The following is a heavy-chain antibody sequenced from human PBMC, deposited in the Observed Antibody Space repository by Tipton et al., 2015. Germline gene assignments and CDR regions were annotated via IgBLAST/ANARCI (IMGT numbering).Heavy chain of an antibody. CDR3: AKLSIIFFFDY. J-gene: IGHJ4*02. CDR2: ISGSGNIK. D-gene: IGHD3-10*01. Sequence: SLRLSCEASEFAFTTYAMTWVRQAPGKGLEWVSIISGSGNIKNYADSVKGRFTISRDNSKNTVFLQMNSLRAEDTAVYYCAKLSIIFFFDYWGQGTLVTVSS. CDR1: EFAFTTYA. V-gene: IGHV3-23*01.